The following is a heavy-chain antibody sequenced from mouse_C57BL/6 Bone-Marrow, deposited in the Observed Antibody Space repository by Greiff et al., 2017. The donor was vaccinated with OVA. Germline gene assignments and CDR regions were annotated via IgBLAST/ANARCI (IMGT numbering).Heavy chain of an antibody. D-gene: IGHD1-1*01. Sequence: QLQQSGPELVKPGASVKIPCKASGYTFTDYNMDWVKQSHGKSLEWIGDINPNNGGTIYNQKFKGKATLTVDKSSSTAYMELRSLTSEDTAVYYCARRVITTVPYWYFDVWGTGTTVTVSS. V-gene: IGHV1-18*01. CDR2: INPNNGGT. J-gene: IGHJ1*03. CDR3: ARRVITTVPYWYFDV. CDR1: GYTFTDYN.